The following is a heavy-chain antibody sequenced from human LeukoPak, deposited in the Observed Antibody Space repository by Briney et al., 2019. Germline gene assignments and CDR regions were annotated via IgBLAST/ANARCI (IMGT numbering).Heavy chain of an antibody. D-gene: IGHD2-15*01. V-gene: IGHV3-33*08. CDR3: ARAPLGYCRGGSCYAHSGSYLYAFDI. J-gene: IGHJ3*02. CDR1: GFTFSSYW. CDR2: IWYDGSNK. Sequence: GGSLRLSCAASGFTFSSYWMSWVRQAPGKGLEWVAVIWYDGSNKYYADSVKGRFTISRDNSKNTLYLQMNSLRVEDTAVYYCARAPLGYCRGGSCYAHSGSYLYAFDIWGQGTLVTVSS.